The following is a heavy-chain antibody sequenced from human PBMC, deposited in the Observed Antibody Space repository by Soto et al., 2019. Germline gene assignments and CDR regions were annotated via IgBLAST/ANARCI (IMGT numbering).Heavy chain of an antibody. Sequence: SETLSLTCTVSGGSISSYYWSWIRQPPGKGLEWIGYIYYSGSTNYNPSLKSRVTISVDTSKNQFSLKLSSVTAADTAVYYCGRARYYYYYMDVWGKGTTVTVSS. CDR1: GGSISSYY. V-gene: IGHV4-59*01. CDR2: IYYSGST. CDR3: GRARYYYYYMDV. J-gene: IGHJ6*03.